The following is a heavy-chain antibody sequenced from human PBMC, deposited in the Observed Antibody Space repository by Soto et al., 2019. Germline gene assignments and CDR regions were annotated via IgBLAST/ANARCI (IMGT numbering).Heavy chain of an antibody. J-gene: IGHJ6*02. CDR2: INQDGSEK. CDR1: GFTFSSYW. D-gene: IGHD3-22*01. CDR3: ARDRGRPDLRDTHYYDSSDLDYGMDV. Sequence: EVRLVESGGGLVQPGGSLTLFCAASGFTFSSYWMTWVRQAPGKGLEWVANINQDGSEKYYMDSMKGRFTISRDNAKNSLLLQLNSLRAEDTAVYYCARDRGRPDLRDTHYYDSSDLDYGMDVWGQGTTVTVSS. V-gene: IGHV3-7*01.